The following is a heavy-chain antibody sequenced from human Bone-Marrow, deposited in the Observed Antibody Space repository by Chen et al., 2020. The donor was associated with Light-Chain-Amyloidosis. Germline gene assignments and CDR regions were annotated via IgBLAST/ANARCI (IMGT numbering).Heavy chain of an antibody. V-gene: IGHV4-31*03. CDR1: GGSISSSGHY. CDR2: IYYSGTT. J-gene: IGHJ3*01. Sequence: QVQLQESGPGLVKTSQTLSLTCTVSGGSISSSGHYWSWIRQQPGKGLEWMGFIYYSGTTYYNPSLKNRITISLDTSKNQFYLKLSAVTAADTAVYYCARSYSAYDPRAAFDFWGQGTKVTVSS. D-gene: IGHD5-12*01. CDR3: ARSYSAYDPRAAFDF.